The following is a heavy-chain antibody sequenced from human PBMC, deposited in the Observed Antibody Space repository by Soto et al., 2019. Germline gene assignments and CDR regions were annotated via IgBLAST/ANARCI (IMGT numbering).Heavy chain of an antibody. D-gene: IGHD1-26*01. CDR1: GGTFSSYS. J-gene: IGHJ4*02. CDR2: IIPIFGTA. V-gene: IGHV1-69*01. CDR3: ARAGGRHSGGIDY. Sequence: QVQLVQSGAEVKKPGSSVKVSCKASGGTFSSYSINWVRQAPGQGLEWMGEIIPIFGTANYAQKFQGRVTITADESTSTAYTELSSLTSEATAVYYCARAGGRHSGGIDYWGQGTLVTVSS.